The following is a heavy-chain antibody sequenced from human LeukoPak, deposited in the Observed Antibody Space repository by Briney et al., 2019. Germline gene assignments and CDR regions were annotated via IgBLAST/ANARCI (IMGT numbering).Heavy chain of an antibody. Sequence: SQTLSLTCTVSGGSISTGREYWSWIRQPAGKGLEWIGRVYATGSTNYSPSLKSRATISLDPSKNQFSLKLSSVTAADTAMYYCARLAPYSSGPHFDYWGQGILVTVSS. CDR1: GGSISTGREY. V-gene: IGHV4-61*02. J-gene: IGHJ4*02. CDR2: VYATGST. D-gene: IGHD6-19*01. CDR3: ARLAPYSSGPHFDY.